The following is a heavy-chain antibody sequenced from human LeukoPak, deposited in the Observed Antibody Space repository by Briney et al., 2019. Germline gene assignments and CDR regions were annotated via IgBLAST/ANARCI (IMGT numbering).Heavy chain of an antibody. CDR1: GGSISSYY. J-gene: IGHJ6*02. CDR3: ARVSMTDAMDV. CDR2: IYHSGST. Sequence: SETLSLTCTVSGGSISSYYWSWIRQPPGKGLEWIGYIYHSGSTYYNPSLKSRVTISEDRSKNQFSLKLSSVTAADTAVYYCARVSMTDAMDVWGQGTTVTVSS. V-gene: IGHV4-59*12. D-gene: IGHD2-21*02.